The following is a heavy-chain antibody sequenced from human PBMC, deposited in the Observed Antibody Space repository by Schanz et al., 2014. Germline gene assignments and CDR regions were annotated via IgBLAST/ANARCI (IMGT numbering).Heavy chain of an antibody. D-gene: IGHD3-3*01. Sequence: VQLVESGGGLVQPGGSLRISCAASGFTVSTNFLSWVRQAPGKGLEWVAFIQHDGSRTYYTASLKGRVTISRDNSQNMVYVEMNSLRVEDTAVYYCARYGFRKFGVVYGLAVWGQGTRVTVS. CDR1: GFTVSTNF. CDR3: ARYGFRKFGVVYGLAV. CDR2: IQHDGSRT. V-gene: IGHV3-30*03. J-gene: IGHJ6*02.